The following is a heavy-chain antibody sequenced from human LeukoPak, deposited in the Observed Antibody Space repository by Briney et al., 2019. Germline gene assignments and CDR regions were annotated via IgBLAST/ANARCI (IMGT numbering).Heavy chain of an antibody. V-gene: IGHV1-18*01. CDR3: ARSYYDILTGAPNAFDI. D-gene: IGHD3-9*01. Sequence: GASVKVSCKASGYTFTSYGISWVRQAPGQGLEWMGWISAYNGNTNYAQKLQGRVTMTTDTSTSTAYMELRSLRSDDTAVYYCARSYYDILTGAPNAFDIWGQGTIVTVSS. J-gene: IGHJ3*02. CDR1: GYTFTSYG. CDR2: ISAYNGNT.